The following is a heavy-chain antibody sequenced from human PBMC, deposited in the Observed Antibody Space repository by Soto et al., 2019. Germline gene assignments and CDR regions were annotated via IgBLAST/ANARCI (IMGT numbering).Heavy chain of an antibody. Sequence: SETLSLTCTVSGASISRYSWNWIRQPPGKGLEWIGYIYHSGSTLYNPSLKSRVTISVDRSKNQFSLKLSSVTAADTAVYYCARVAGPWGQGTLVTVSS. CDR1: GASISRYS. CDR3: ARVAGP. J-gene: IGHJ5*02. V-gene: IGHV4-59*12. D-gene: IGHD3-10*01. CDR2: IYHSGST.